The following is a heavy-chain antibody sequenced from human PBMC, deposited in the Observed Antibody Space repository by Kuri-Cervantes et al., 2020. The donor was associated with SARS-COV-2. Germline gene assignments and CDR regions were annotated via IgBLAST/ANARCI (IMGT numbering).Heavy chain of an antibody. V-gene: IGHV3-30*18. Sequence: GESLKISCAASGFTFSSYGMHWVRQAPGKGLEWVAVISFGGTNKYYADSVKGRFTISRDNSKNTLYLRMNSLRAEDTAVYYCAKDRVRRGYSGYVILDYWGQGTLVTVSS. CDR1: GFTFSSYG. D-gene: IGHD5-12*01. CDR2: ISFGGTNK. J-gene: IGHJ4*02. CDR3: AKDRVRRGYSGYVILDY.